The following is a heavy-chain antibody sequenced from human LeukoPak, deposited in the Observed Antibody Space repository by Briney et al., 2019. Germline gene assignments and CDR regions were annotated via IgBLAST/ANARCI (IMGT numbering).Heavy chain of an antibody. CDR1: GFTFSTFG. Sequence: GGSLRLSCVASGFTFSTFGIHCVRQAPGRGLEWVAFIRYDATDKYYVDSVRGRFTISRDNSKNTVYLQMNSLTPEDTAVYFCAKDSVAQLVRTSCHLESWGQGTLVTVYS. CDR3: AKDSVAQLVRTSCHLES. D-gene: IGHD1/OR15-1a*01. J-gene: IGHJ4*02. V-gene: IGHV3-30*02. CDR2: IRYDATDK.